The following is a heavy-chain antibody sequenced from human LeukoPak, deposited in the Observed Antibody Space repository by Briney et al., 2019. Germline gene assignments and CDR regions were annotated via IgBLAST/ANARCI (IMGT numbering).Heavy chain of an antibody. CDR1: GFTLSSYA. Sequence: GRSLRLSCAASGFTLSSYAMHWVRQAPGKGLEWVAVISYDGSNKYYADSVKGRFTISRDNSKNTLYLQMNSLRAEDTAVYYCAREDYGTFDYWGQGTLVTVSS. D-gene: IGHD4-17*01. CDR3: AREDYGTFDY. J-gene: IGHJ4*02. CDR2: ISYDGSNK. V-gene: IGHV3-30*01.